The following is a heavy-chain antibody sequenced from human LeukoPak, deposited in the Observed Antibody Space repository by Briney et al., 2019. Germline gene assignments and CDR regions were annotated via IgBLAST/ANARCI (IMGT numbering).Heavy chain of an antibody. CDR1: GYTFTSYG. CDR3: ARSRFGELGRLYWFDP. CDR2: ISAYNGNT. V-gene: IGHV1-18*01. D-gene: IGHD3-10*01. Sequence: GASVKVSCKASGYTFTSYGISWVRQAPGQGLEWMGWISAYNGNTNYAQKLQGRVTMTTDTSTSTAYMELRSLRSDDTAVYYCARSRFGELGRLYWFDPWGQGTLVTVSS. J-gene: IGHJ5*02.